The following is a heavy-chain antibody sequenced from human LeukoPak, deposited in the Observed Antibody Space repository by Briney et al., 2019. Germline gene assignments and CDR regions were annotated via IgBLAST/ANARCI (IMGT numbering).Heavy chain of an antibody. CDR1: GGTFSSYA. J-gene: IGHJ4*02. CDR3: ARTNYYDSSGYYSD. D-gene: IGHD3-22*01. Sequence: SVKVSCKASGGTFSSYAISWVRQAPGQGLEWMGGIIPIFGTANYAQKFQGRVTITADESTSTAYMELSSLRSEDTAVYYCARTNYYDSSGYYSDWGQGTLVTVSS. CDR2: IIPIFGTA. V-gene: IGHV1-69*13.